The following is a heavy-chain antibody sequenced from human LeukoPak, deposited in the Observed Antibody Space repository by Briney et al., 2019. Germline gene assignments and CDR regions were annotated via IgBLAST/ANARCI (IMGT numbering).Heavy chain of an antibody. J-gene: IGHJ3*02. D-gene: IGHD2-8*01. Sequence: GESLRLSCVASGFTFSSYWMHWVRHAPGKGLVWVSRINSDGSSTMYADCGKGRFTISRDNAKNTLYLQLNSLKDEDTAVYYCARGNGHGFDMWGQGTMVTVSS. CDR1: GFTFSSYW. CDR2: INSDGSST. V-gene: IGHV3-74*03. CDR3: ARGNGHGFDM.